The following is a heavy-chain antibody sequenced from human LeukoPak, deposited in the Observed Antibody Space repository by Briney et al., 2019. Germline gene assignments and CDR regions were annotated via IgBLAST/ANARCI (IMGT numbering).Heavy chain of an antibody. CDR2: IKQDGSEK. CDR1: GFTFTSYW. Sequence: GGSLRLSCAASGFTFTSYWMTWVRQAPGKGLEWVANIKQDGSEKYYVDSVKGRFTISRDNAKNSLYLQMNSLRAEDTAVYYCAKGGYTWGGDSLLDYWGQGTLVTVSS. V-gene: IGHV3-7*01. CDR3: AKGGYTWGGDSLLDY. J-gene: IGHJ4*02. D-gene: IGHD5-18*01.